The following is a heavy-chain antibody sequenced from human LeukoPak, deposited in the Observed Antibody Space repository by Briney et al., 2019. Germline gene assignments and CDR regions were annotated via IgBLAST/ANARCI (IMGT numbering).Heavy chain of an antibody. CDR2: IYYSGST. CDR3: ARWTTVTTNFDY. Sequence: PSETLSLTCTVSGGSISSSSYYWGWIRQPPGKGLEWIGSIYYSGSTYYNPSLKSRVTISVDTSKNQFSLKLSSVTAADTAVYYCARWTTVTTNFDYWGQGTLVTVSS. D-gene: IGHD4-17*01. CDR1: GGSISSSSYY. V-gene: IGHV4-39*07. J-gene: IGHJ4*02.